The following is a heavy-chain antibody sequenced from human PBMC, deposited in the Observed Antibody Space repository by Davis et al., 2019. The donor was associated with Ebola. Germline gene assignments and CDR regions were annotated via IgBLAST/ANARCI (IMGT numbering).Heavy chain of an antibody. CDR2: ISGSGGST. Sequence: GGSLRLSCAASGFSFSSYAMNWVRQAPGKGLEWVSAISGSGGSTYYADSVKGRFTISRDNSKNTLYLQMNSLRAEDTAVYYCAKLTDIVATGYWGQGTLVTVSS. D-gene: IGHD5-12*01. CDR1: GFSFSSYA. J-gene: IGHJ4*02. V-gene: IGHV3-23*01. CDR3: AKLTDIVATGY.